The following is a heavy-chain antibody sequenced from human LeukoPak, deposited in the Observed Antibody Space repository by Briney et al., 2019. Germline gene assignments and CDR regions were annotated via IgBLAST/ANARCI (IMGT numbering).Heavy chain of an antibody. CDR3: ARGEDTALVTGGYNWFDP. CDR1: GFTFSSYS. V-gene: IGHV3-21*01. CDR2: ISSSSSYI. Sequence: GGSLRLSCAASGFTFSSYSMNWVRQAPGKGLEWVSSISSSSSYIHYADSVKGRFTISRDNAKNSLYLQMNSLRAEDTAVYYCARGEDTALVTGGYNWFDPWGQGTLVTVSS. J-gene: IGHJ5*02. D-gene: IGHD5-18*01.